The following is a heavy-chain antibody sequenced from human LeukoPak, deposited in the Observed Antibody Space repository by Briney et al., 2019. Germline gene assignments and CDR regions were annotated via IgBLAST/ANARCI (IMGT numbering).Heavy chain of an antibody. D-gene: IGHD3-10*01. CDR2: IYTSGST. Sequence: PSETLSLTCTVSGGSISSYYWSWIRQPAGKGLEWIGRIYTSGSTNYNPSLKSRVTMSVDTSKNQFSLKLSSVTAADTAVYYCARGGGITMVRGVIISTRPIDYWGQGTLVTVSS. J-gene: IGHJ4*02. CDR3: ARGGGITMVRGVIISTRPIDY. CDR1: GGSISSYY. V-gene: IGHV4-4*07.